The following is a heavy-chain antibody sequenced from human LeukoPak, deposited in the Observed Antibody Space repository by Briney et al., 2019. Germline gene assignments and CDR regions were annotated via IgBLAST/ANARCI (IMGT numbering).Heavy chain of an antibody. CDR3: ARDSSSSWSAWYLDY. D-gene: IGHD6-13*01. CDR1: GGSISSGDYY. V-gene: IGHV4-30-4*08. Sequence: SQTLSLTCTVSGGSISSGDYYWSWIRQPPGKGLEWIGYIYYSGSTYYNPSLKSRVTISVDTSKNQFSLKLSSVTAADTAVYYCARDSSSSWSAWYLDYWGQGTLVTVSS. CDR2: IYYSGST. J-gene: IGHJ4*02.